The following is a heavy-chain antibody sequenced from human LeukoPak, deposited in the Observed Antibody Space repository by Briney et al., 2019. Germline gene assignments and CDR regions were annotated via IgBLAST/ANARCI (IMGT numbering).Heavy chain of an antibody. Sequence: TSETLSLTCTVSGGSISNYYWSWIRQPPGKGLEWVGYIYYTGSTNYNPSLKSRVTTSVDTSKNQFSLNLSSVTAADTAIYYCARHLHCSTTSCYAFDYWGQGTMVTVSP. CDR2: IYYTGST. D-gene: IGHD2-2*01. CDR1: GGSISNYY. J-gene: IGHJ3*01. CDR3: ARHLHCSTTSCYAFDY. V-gene: IGHV4-59*08.